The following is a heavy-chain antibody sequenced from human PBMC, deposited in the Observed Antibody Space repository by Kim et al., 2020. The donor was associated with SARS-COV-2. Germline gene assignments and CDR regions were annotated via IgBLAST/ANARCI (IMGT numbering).Heavy chain of an antibody. CDR3: ARTTVTTFRRLGSDNWFDP. Sequence: SETLSLTCTVSGGSISSYYWSWIRQPPGKGLEWIGYIYYSGSTNYNPSLKSRVTISVDTSKNQFSLKLSSVTAADTAVYYCARTTVTTFRRLGSDNWFDPWGQGTLVTVSS. J-gene: IGHJ5*02. D-gene: IGHD4-17*01. CDR2: IYYSGST. CDR1: GGSISSYY. V-gene: IGHV4-59*01.